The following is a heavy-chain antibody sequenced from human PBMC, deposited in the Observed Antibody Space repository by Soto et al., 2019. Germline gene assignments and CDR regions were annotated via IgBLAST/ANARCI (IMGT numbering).Heavy chain of an antibody. Sequence: GASVKVSCKASGYTFTSYCISWVLQAPGQGLEWMGWISAYNGNTNYAQKLQGRVTMTTDTSTSTAYMELRSLRSDDTAVYYCARDVSVSSSWGPGDYWGQGTLVTVSS. V-gene: IGHV1-18*01. CDR3: ARDVSVSSSWGPGDY. CDR2: ISAYNGNT. CDR1: GYTFTSYC. D-gene: IGHD6-13*01. J-gene: IGHJ4*02.